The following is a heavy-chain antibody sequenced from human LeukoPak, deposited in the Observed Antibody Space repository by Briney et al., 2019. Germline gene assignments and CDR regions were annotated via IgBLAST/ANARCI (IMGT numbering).Heavy chain of an antibody. CDR3: ARTPTTMTTDAFDV. CDR2: IIPIFGTT. Sequence: ASVEVSCKXSGGTFSNYAISWVRQAPGQGLEWMGRIIPIFGTTNYSQKFQGGVTIITGGSTSTAYVELSSLRSEDTAVYYYARTPTTMTTDAFDVWGQGTMVTVSS. J-gene: IGHJ3*01. CDR1: GGTFSNYA. V-gene: IGHV1-69*05. D-gene: IGHD4-17*01.